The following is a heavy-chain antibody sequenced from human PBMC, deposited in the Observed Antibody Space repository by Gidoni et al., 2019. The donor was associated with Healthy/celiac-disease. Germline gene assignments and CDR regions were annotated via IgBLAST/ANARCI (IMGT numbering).Heavy chain of an antibody. D-gene: IGHD6-19*01. Sequence: EVQLVESGGGLVQPGGSLRLSCAASGFPFSSYWMHWVRQPPGKGLVWVSRINSDGSSTTYADSVKGRFTISRDNAKNTLYLQMNSLRAEDTAVYYCASTIAVAGCFDYWGQGTLVTVSS. CDR2: INSDGSST. V-gene: IGHV3-74*01. J-gene: IGHJ4*02. CDR1: GFPFSSYW. CDR3: ASTIAVAGCFDY.